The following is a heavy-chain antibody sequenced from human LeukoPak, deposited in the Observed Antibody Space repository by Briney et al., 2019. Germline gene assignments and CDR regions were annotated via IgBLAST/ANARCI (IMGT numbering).Heavy chain of an antibody. D-gene: IGHD6-13*01. V-gene: IGHV5-51*01. Sequence: GESLKISCKGSGYSFTSYWIAWVRQMPGKGLEWMGIIYPGDSDTRYSPSFQGQGTISADKSISTAYLQWSSLKASDTAVYYCGRLLKQHLELGFDYWGQGTLVTVSS. CDR3: GRLLKQHLELGFDY. CDR1: GYSFTSYW. CDR2: IYPGDSDT. J-gene: IGHJ4*02.